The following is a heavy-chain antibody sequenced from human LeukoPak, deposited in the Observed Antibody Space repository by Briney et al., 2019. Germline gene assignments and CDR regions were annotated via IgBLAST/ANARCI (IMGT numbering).Heavy chain of an antibody. J-gene: IGHJ4*02. D-gene: IGHD2-2*01. Sequence: GGSLRLSWAGSGFTFSDYYMSWIRQAPGKGLDWVSYISSSGRTIYYADSVKGRFTISRDNAKNSLDLQMTSLRVEDTAVYYCARADCSSSSCYELDYWGQGTLVTVSS. CDR2: ISSSGRTI. V-gene: IGHV3-11*04. CDR3: ARADCSSSSCYELDY. CDR1: GFTFSDYY.